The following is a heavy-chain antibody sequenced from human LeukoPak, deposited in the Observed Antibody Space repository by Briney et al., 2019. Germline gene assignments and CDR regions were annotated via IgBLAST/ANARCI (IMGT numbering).Heavy chain of an antibody. CDR1: GGSISSGRYY. CDR3: ARRGIAAAAHFGY. Sequence: SETLSLTCTVSGGSISSGRYYWGWIRQPPGKRLEWIGSIFYTGSAHYNPSLESRVIISIDTAKYQFSLKVRSVTAADTAVYFCARRGIAAAAHFGYWGQGSLVTVSS. J-gene: IGHJ4*02. CDR2: IFYTGSA. D-gene: IGHD6-13*01. V-gene: IGHV4-39*01.